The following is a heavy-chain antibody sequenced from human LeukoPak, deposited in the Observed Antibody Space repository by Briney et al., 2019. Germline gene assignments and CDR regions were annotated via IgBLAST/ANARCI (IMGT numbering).Heavy chain of an antibody. CDR2: ISAYNGNT. V-gene: IGHV1-18*01. D-gene: IGHD2-2*02. Sequence: ASVKVSCKASGHTFTSYGISWVRQAPGQGLEWMGWISAYNGNTNYAQKLQGRVTMTTDTSTSTAYMELRSLRSDDTAVYYCAREAPYTGAFDIWGQGTMVTVSS. CDR3: AREAPYTGAFDI. CDR1: GHTFTSYG. J-gene: IGHJ3*02.